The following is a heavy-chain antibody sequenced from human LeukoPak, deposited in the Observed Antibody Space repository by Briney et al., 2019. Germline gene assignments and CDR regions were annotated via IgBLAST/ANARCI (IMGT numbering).Heavy chain of an antibody. CDR1: GFPFSSYA. D-gene: IGHD1-26*01. V-gene: IGHV3-23*01. J-gene: IGHJ4*02. CDR3: AKSEWELPGGYFDY. Sequence: GGSLRLSCAVSGFPFSSYAMSWVRQAPGKGLEWVSAISGSGGSTYYADSVKGRFTISRDNSKNTLYLQMNSLRAEDTAVYYCAKSEWELPGGYFDYWGQGTLVTVSS. CDR2: ISGSGGST.